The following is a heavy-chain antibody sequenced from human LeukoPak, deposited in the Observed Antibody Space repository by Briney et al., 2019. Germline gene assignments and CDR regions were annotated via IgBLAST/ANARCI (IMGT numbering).Heavy chain of an antibody. CDR2: IHYSGTT. CDR1: GGSLSNYY. D-gene: IGHD6-13*01. Sequence: SETLSLNCSVSGGSLSNYYWSWIRQPPGKRLEWIGDIHYSGTTNYNPSLKSRVTISVDTSKNQFSLKLRSVTAADTAVYYCARDQIVVAGNWFDPWGQGTLVTVSS. CDR3: ARDQIVVAGNWFDP. V-gene: IGHV4-59*12. J-gene: IGHJ5*02.